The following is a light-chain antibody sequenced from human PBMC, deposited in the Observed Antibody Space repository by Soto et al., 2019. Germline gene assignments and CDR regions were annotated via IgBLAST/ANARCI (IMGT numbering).Light chain of an antibody. V-gene: IGKV3-15*01. CDR3: QQYQHWPPLT. CDR1: QGVTID. CDR2: DAS. Sequence: EIVMTQSPATLSVSPGETATLSCRASQGVTIDLAWYQQKPGQAPRLLIYDASTRAPGIPARFSGSGYLLECALTISSLQSEDFAVYYCQQYQHWPPLTFVGGTRVEIK. J-gene: IGKJ4*01.